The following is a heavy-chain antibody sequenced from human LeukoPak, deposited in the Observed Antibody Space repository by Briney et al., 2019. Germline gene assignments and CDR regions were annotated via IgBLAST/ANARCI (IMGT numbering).Heavy chain of an antibody. V-gene: IGHV3-7*01. Sequence: AGGSLRLSCAASGFTFSTHWMSWFRQTPGKVLEWLGNIKVDGSEKYYLESLWGRLTISRDNAKSSLYLQMNSLRAEDTAVYYCARGWTYYYDSSGSSVAFDIWGQGTMVTVSS. CDR1: GFTFSTHW. D-gene: IGHD3-22*01. J-gene: IGHJ3*02. CDR2: IKVDGSEK. CDR3: ARGWTYYYDSSGSSVAFDI.